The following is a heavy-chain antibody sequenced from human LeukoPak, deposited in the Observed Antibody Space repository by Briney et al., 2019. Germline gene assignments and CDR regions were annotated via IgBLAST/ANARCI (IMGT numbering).Heavy chain of an antibody. CDR1: GGTFSSYA. CDR2: IIPIFGTA. D-gene: IGHD5-18*01. Sequence: ASVKVSCKPSGGTFSSYAISWVRQAPGQGLEWMGGIIPIFGTANYAQKFQGRVTITTDESTSTAYMELSSLRSEDTAVYYCASRGYSYGFDYWGQGTLVTVSS. CDR3: ASRGYSYGFDY. J-gene: IGHJ4*02. V-gene: IGHV1-69*05.